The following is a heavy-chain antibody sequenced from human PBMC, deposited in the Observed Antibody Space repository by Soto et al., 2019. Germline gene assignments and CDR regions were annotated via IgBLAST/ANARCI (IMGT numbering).Heavy chain of an antibody. CDR3: ASGFYDSSGYYSDAFGI. V-gene: IGHV1-8*01. CDR1: GYTFTSYD. CDR2: MNPNSGNT. Sequence: ASVKVSCKASGYTFTSYDINWVRQATGQGLEWMGWMNPNSGNTGYAQKFQGRVTMTRNTSISTAYMELSSLRSEDTAVYYCASGFYDSSGYYSDAFGIWGQGTMVTVSS. J-gene: IGHJ3*02. D-gene: IGHD3-22*01.